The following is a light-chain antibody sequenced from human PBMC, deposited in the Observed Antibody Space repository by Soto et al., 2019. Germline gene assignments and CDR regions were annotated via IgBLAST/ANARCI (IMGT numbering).Light chain of an antibody. CDR1: QSVSSN. CDR3: KQYNNWPQT. J-gene: IGKJ1*01. CDR2: GAS. V-gene: IGKV3-15*01. Sequence: EIVMTQSPATLSVSPGERATLSCRASQSVSSNLAWYQQKPGQAPRLLIYGASTRATGIPARFSGSGSGTEFSLTISSLQSEDFAVYYCKQYNNWPQTFGQGTKGEIK.